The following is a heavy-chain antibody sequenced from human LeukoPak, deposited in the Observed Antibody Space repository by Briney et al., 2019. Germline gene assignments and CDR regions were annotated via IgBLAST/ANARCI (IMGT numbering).Heavy chain of an antibody. Sequence: GGSLRLSCAASGLTFRNAWMNWVRQAPGEGLDWVGRIKSKTDRGTTDYGAPVKGRFTISRDDSKNTLYLQMNSLKTEDTAVYYCTTGRGYWGQGTLVTVSS. CDR1: GLTFRNAW. CDR3: TTGRGY. J-gene: IGHJ4*02. V-gene: IGHV3-15*07. CDR2: IKSKTDRGTT.